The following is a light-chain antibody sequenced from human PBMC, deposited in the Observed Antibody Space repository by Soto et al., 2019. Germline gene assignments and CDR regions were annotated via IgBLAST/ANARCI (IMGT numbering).Light chain of an antibody. CDR1: QSISSTY. V-gene: IGKV3-20*01. CDR3: QQYGRSPLLS. CDR2: GTS. J-gene: IGKJ3*01. Sequence: ELVLTQSPGTLSLSPGERATLPCRASQSISSTYLAWYQQKPGQAPRLLIYGTSSRATGVPDRFSGSGSGTDFSLTISRLEPEDFAVYYCQQYGRSPLLSFVPGTKVDIK.